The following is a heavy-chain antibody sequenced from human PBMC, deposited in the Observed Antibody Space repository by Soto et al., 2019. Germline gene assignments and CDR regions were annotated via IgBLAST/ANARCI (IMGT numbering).Heavy chain of an antibody. V-gene: IGHV3-23*01. CDR3: ATRNLPHCSGATCNPFDY. J-gene: IGHJ4*02. CDR1: GFTFSSYA. Sequence: EEQLLESGGSLVLPGGSLRLSCAASGFTFSSYAMSWVRQAPGKGLEWVSTISVSADSTYYADSVKGRFTVSRDNSKNTLYLQMNSLRAEDTAIYYCATRNLPHCSGATCNPFDYWGQGTLVTVSS. D-gene: IGHD2-15*01. CDR2: ISVSADST.